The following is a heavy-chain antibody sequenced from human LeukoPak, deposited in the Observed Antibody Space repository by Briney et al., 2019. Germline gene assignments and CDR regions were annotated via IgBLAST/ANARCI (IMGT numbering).Heavy chain of an antibody. CDR3: ARSPHFDGLLSHYWFDP. V-gene: IGHV1-69*04. CDR1: GGTFSSYA. D-gene: IGHD3-9*01. Sequence: ASVKVSCKASGGTFSSYAISWVRQAPGQGLEWMGRIIPILGMANYAQKFQGRVTITADKSTSTAYMELSSLRSEDTAVYYCARSPHFDGLLSHYWFDPWGQGTLVTVSS. CDR2: IIPILGMA. J-gene: IGHJ5*02.